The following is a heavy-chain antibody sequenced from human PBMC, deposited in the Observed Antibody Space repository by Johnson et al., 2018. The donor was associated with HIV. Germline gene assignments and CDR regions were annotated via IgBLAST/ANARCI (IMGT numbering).Heavy chain of an antibody. V-gene: IGHV3-30*18. CDR1: GFTVSSNY. D-gene: IGHD3-3*01. J-gene: IGHJ3*02. CDR3: AKDELGMGIGGAFDI. CDR2: ISYDGSNK. Sequence: QVQLVEYGGGLVQPGGSLRLSCAASGFTVSSNYMSWVRQAPGKGLEWVAVISYDGSNKYYADSVKGRFTISRDNSKNTLYLQMNSLRAEDTAVYYCAKDELGMGIGGAFDIWGQGTMVTVSS.